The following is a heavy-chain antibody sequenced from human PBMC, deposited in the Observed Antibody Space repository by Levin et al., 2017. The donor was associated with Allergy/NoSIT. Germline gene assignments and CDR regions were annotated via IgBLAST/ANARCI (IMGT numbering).Heavy chain of an antibody. J-gene: IGHJ4*02. CDR3: ARGRNSVFLSN. CDR2: IRYNDST. V-gene: IGHV4-31*03. Sequence: SQTLSLTCIVSGPVSGVSVSSDDYYWSWIRQHPGKGLEWIGYIRYNDSTHYNPSLNSRVTISRDTSANHFSVRLGSVTAADRAVYYCARGRNSVFLSNWGQGILVTISS. CDR1: GVSVSSDDYY. D-gene: IGHD5/OR15-5a*01.